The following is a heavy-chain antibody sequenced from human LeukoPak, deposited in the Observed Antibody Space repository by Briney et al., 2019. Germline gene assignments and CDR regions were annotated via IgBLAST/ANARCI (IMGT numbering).Heavy chain of an antibody. CDR2: IYTSGTT. Sequence: SETLSLTCTVSGGSISSYYWSWIRQPAGKGLEWIGRIYTSGTTHYNPSLKSRVTMSVDTSKNQFSLKLSSVTAADTAVYYCARGMDDYGDYNWFDPWGQGTLVTVSS. CDR1: GGSISSYY. J-gene: IGHJ5*02. D-gene: IGHD4-17*01. V-gene: IGHV4-4*07. CDR3: ARGMDDYGDYNWFDP.